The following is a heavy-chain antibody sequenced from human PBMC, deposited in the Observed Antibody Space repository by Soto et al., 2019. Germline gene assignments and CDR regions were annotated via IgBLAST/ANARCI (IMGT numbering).Heavy chain of an antibody. D-gene: IGHD2-15*01. CDR1: GFTFSSYA. CDR3: AMSYCSGGSCHFGAFDI. V-gene: IGHV3-23*01. CDR2: ISGRGGST. Sequence: PGGSLRLSCAASGFTFSSYAMSWVRQAPGKGLEWVSAISGRGGSTYYADSVEGRFTISRDNSKNTLYLQMNSLGAEDTAVDYCAMSYCSGGSCHFGAFDIWGQGTMVTVSS. J-gene: IGHJ3*02.